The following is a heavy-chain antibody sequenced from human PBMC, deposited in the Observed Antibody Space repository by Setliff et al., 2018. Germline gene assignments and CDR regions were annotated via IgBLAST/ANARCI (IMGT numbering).Heavy chain of an antibody. CDR2: VNPNSGGA. CDR3: ARLVRYCSTTSCQRTSGDDF. CDR1: GYTFAGYY. D-gene: IGHD2-2*01. Sequence: ASVKVSCKASGYTFAGYYMHWVRQAPGQGLEWMGWVNPNSGGANYAQKFQGRVTMTRDTSISTGYMELSRLRSDDTAVYYCARLVRYCSTTSCQRTSGDDFWGLGTLVTVSS. V-gene: IGHV1-2*02. J-gene: IGHJ4*02.